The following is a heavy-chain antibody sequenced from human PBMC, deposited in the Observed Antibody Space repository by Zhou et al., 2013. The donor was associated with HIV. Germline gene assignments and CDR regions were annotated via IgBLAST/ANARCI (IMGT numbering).Heavy chain of an antibody. CDR2: IIPSVVVV. V-gene: IGHV1-69*04. D-gene: IGHD1-1*01. CDR3: ARDSEPARVQYYYYHMDV. CDR1: GGTFNNYA. Sequence: QVQLVQSGAEVKKPGSSVKVSCKASGGTFNNYAITWVRQAPGQGLEWMGRIIPSVVVVNYAQKFQGRVTITADGSTSTAYMELSSLRSEDTAVYYCARDSEPARVQYYYYHMDVWGKGTTVTVSS. J-gene: IGHJ6*03.